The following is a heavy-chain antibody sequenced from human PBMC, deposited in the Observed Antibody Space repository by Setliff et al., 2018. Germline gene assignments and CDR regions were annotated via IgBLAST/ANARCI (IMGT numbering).Heavy chain of an antibody. J-gene: IGHJ4*02. V-gene: IGHV4-59*11. CDR3: ARDNRDYDFWSGYYSLRGYFDY. D-gene: IGHD3-3*01. Sequence: SETLSLTCTVSGGSISSHYWSWIRQPPGKGLEWIGYIYYSGSTNYNPSLKSRVTISVDTSKNQFSLKLSSVTAADTAVYYCARDNRDYDFWSGYYSLRGYFDYWGQGTLVT. CDR2: IYYSGST. CDR1: GGSISSHY.